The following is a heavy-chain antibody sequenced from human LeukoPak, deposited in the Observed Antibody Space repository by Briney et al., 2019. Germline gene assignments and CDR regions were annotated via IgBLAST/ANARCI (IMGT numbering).Heavy chain of an antibody. D-gene: IGHD5-18*01. CDR3: TRGYSYGFH. CDR2: IRSKTHSGAT. CDR1: GFTFGDYA. Sequence: GGSLRLSCTASGFTFGDYAMSWFRQAPGKGLEWLGFIRSKTHSGATEYAASVRGRFTISRDDSKSIAYLQMNSLKIEDTAMYYYTRGYSYGFHWRQGTLVTVSS. V-gene: IGHV3-49*03. J-gene: IGHJ4*02.